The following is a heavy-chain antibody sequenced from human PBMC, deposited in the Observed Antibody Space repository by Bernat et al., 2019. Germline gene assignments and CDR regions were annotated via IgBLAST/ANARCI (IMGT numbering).Heavy chain of an antibody. CDR2: ICYSGST. Sequence: QVQLQESGPGLVKPSETLSLTCTVSGGSVSSGSYNWGWNRQLPGKGLEWYGSICYSGSTYYTPSLKSRVTISVDTSKNQFSLKLRSVTAADTAVYYCARVVETMLVSGFDYWGQGTLVTVSS. CDR3: ARVVETMLVSGFDY. J-gene: IGHJ4*02. V-gene: IGHV4-39*01. D-gene: IGHD3-9*01. CDR1: GGSVSSGSYN.